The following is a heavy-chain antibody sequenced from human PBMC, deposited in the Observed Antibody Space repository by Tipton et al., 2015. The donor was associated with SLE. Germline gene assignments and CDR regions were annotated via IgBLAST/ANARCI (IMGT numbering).Heavy chain of an antibody. D-gene: IGHD1-26*01. Sequence: SLRLSCAASGFTVSSNYMSWVRQAPGKGLEWVAVISYDGSNKYYADSVKGRFTISRDNSKNTLYLQMNSLRAEDTAVYYCAKVRWELLGGAFDIWGQGTMVTVSS. V-gene: IGHV3-30*18. J-gene: IGHJ3*02. CDR1: GFTVSSNY. CDR2: ISYDGSNK. CDR3: AKVRWELLGGAFDI.